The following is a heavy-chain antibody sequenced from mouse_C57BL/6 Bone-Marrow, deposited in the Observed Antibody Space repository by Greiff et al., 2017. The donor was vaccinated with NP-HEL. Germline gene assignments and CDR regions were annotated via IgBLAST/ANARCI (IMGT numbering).Heavy chain of an antibody. D-gene: IGHD1-1*01. Sequence: VQLVESGAELARPGASVKLSCKASGYTFTSYGISWVKQRTGQGLEWIGEIYPRSGNTYYNEKFKGKATLTADKSSSTAYMELRSLTSEDSAVYFCARYRYYYGSSYDAMGCWGQGTSVTAAS. J-gene: IGHJ4*01. V-gene: IGHV1-81*01. CDR3: ARYRYYYGSSYDAMGC. CDR1: GYTFTSYG. CDR2: IYPRSGNT.